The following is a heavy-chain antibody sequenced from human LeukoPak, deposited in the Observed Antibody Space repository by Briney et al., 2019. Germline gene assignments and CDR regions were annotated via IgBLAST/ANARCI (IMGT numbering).Heavy chain of an antibody. Sequence: ASVKVSCKASGGTFISYAISWVRQPPGKGLEWMGSIIPILGIANYEQKLQGRVTITADKSKSTAYMELSSLRSEDTAVYYWARVIITLSWFDPWGQGTLVTVSS. D-gene: IGHD3-10*01. CDR2: IIPILGIA. J-gene: IGHJ5*02. CDR1: GGTFISYA. V-gene: IGHV1-69*04. CDR3: ARVIITLSWFDP.